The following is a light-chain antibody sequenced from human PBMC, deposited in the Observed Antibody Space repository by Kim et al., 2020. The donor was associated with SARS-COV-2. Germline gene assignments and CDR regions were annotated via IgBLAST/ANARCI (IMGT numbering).Light chain of an antibody. V-gene: IGLV2-23*02. CDR1: SSDVGSYNL. CDR2: EVS. Sequence: QSALTQPASVSGSPGQSITLSCTGTSSDVGSYNLVSWYQQHPGKAPKLMIYEVSKRPSGVSNRFSGSKSGNTASLTISGLQAEDEADYYCCSYAGSSTPKWVFGGGTQLTVL. CDR3: CSYAGSSTPKWV. J-gene: IGLJ3*02.